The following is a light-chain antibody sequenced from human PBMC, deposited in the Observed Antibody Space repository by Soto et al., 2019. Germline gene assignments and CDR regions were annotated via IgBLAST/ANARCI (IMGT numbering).Light chain of an antibody. V-gene: IGLV2-14*01. CDR2: EVS. J-gene: IGLJ1*01. CDR1: SSDVGAYNF. Sequence: QSALTQPASVSGSPGQSITISCTGTSSDVGAYNFVSWYQQHPGKAPKLIIHEVSNRPSGVSNRFSGSKSGNTASLTISWLQAEDEADYYCSSHGGRNPFYVFGSGTKLTVL. CDR3: SSHGGRNPFYV.